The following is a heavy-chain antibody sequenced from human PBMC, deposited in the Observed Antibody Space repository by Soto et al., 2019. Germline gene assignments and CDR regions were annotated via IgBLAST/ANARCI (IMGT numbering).Heavy chain of an antibody. J-gene: IGHJ3*02. CDR2: ISYDGSNK. V-gene: IGHV3-30-3*01. D-gene: IGHD5-18*01. Sequence: GGSLRLSYAASGFTFSSYAMHRVRQAPGKGLEWVAVISYDGSNKYYADSVKGRFTISRDNSKNTLYLQMNSLRAEDTAVYYCARESGYSYGRDAFDIWGQGTMVTVSS. CDR1: GFTFSSYA. CDR3: ARESGYSYGRDAFDI.